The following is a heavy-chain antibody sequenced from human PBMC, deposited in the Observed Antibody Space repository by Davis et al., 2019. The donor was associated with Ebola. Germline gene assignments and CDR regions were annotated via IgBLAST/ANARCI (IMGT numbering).Heavy chain of an antibody. V-gene: IGHV1-2*02. D-gene: IGHD3-22*01. CDR2: ISAGSGAT. CDR1: GYTFTGNA. Sequence: VSVKVSCKASGYTFTGNATHPLRHDPGQRLEWMGCISAGSGATKYSQKFQGRVTMTRDTSISTAYMELSRLRSDDTAVYYCARGSGYPNYYGMDVWGKGTTVTVSS. CDR3: ARGSGYPNYYGMDV. J-gene: IGHJ6*04.